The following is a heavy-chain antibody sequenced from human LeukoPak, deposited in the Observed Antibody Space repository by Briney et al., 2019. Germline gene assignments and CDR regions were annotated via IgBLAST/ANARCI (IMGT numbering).Heavy chain of an antibody. D-gene: IGHD2-15*01. CDR2: IYPDYSDT. V-gene: IGHV5-51*01. CDR1: GYSFTNYW. J-gene: IGHJ4*02. CDR3: ARSGRLGYCSGGSCFRWDY. Sequence: GESLKISCKVSGYSFTNYWIGWVRQMPGKGLEWMGTIYPDYSDTKYSPSFQGQVTISADKSISTAYLQWSSLKASDTAMYYCARSGRLGYCSGGSCFRWDYWGQGTLVTVSS.